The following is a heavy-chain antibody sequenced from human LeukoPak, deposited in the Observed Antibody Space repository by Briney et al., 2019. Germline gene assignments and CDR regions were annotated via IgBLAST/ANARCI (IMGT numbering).Heavy chain of an antibody. Sequence: PGGSLRLSCAASGFTVSSNYMNWIRQAPGKGLEWVSYITSSSGTIHYADSVKGRFTISRDNAKNSLYLQMNSLRAEDTAVYYCASSTTVVTPFDYWGQGTLIAVSS. D-gene: IGHD4-23*01. J-gene: IGHJ4*02. CDR1: GFTVSSNY. CDR3: ASSTTVVTPFDY. V-gene: IGHV3-48*04. CDR2: ITSSSGTI.